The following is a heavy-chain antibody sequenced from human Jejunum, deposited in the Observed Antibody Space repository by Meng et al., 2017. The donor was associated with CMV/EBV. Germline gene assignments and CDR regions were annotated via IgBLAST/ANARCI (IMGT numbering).Heavy chain of an antibody. J-gene: IGHJ4*02. Sequence: RLECGGAFVQLGGSLSISCAASGFTFRSYAMSWVRQAPGKGLEWVSTISGSGGGTYYADSVKGRFTISRDNSKNTLCLQMNSLRAEDTAVYYCAKDPTGIAAGVFDCWGQGTLVTVSS. CDR3: AKDPTGIAAGVFDC. CDR2: ISGSGGGT. CDR1: GFTFRSYA. D-gene: IGHD6-13*01. V-gene: IGHV3-23*01.